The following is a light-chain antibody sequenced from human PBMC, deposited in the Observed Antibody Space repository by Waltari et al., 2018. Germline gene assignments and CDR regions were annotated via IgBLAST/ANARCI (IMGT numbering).Light chain of an antibody. CDR3: LLYMGSGIWV. V-gene: IGLV8-61*01. J-gene: IGLJ3*02. Sequence: QPVVTQAPSLSVSPGGLVTLTCALSSGPLSSTSYAIWYQQSPGQAPRTLVYKPNSRSSVVPDRFSGSVLGNKAALTITGAQADDESDYYCLLYMGSGIWVFGGGTKLTVL. CDR2: KPN. CDR1: SGPLSSTSY.